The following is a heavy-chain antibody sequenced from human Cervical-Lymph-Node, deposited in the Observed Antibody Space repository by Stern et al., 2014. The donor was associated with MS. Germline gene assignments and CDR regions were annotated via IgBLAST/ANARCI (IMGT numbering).Heavy chain of an antibody. CDR1: GYTFTSYY. V-gene: IGHV1-46*01. CDR3: ARTFFDGYTHDAFDI. Sequence: QMQLVQSGAEVKKPGASVKVSCKAFGYTFTSYYIHWVRQAPGQGLEWMGLLNPSGGSTSYAQKFQGRVTMTRDTSTRTVYMELTSLRSEDTAVYYCARTFFDGYTHDAFDIWGRGTMVTVSS. D-gene: IGHD5-24*01. J-gene: IGHJ3*02. CDR2: LNPSGGST.